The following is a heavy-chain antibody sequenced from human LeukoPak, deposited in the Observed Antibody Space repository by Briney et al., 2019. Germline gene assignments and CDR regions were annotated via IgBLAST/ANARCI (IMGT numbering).Heavy chain of an antibody. Sequence: PGGSLRLSCAASGFSFSDYYMSWVRQAPGKGLEWVSYISRRGSTKYYKDSVKGRFTISRDDAKNSLYLQMNSLRAEDTAVYFCARAVLLWFGELSPQVGWFDPWGKGTLVTVSS. D-gene: IGHD3-10*01. J-gene: IGHJ5*02. V-gene: IGHV3-11*04. CDR2: ISRRGSTK. CDR3: ARAVLLWFGELSPQVGWFDP. CDR1: GFSFSDYY.